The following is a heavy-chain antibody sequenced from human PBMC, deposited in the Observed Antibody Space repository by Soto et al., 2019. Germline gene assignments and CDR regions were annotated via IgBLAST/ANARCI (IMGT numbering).Heavy chain of an antibody. J-gene: IGHJ3*02. D-gene: IGHD3-10*01. Sequence: PSETLSLTCAVYGGSFSGYYWSWIRQPPGKGLEWIGEINHSGSTNYNPSLKSRVTISVDTSKNQFSLKLSSVTAADTAVYYCASRKEYYYGSGSYYMRRRWSAFDSWGQGTMDTVSS. CDR3: ASRKEYYYGSGSYYMRRRWSAFDS. CDR2: INHSGST. CDR1: GGSFSGYY. V-gene: IGHV4-34*01.